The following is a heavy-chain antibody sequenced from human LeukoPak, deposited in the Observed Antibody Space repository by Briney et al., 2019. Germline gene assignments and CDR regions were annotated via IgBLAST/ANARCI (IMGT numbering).Heavy chain of an antibody. Sequence: SETLSLTCTVSGGSISSYYWSWIRQPPGKGLEWIGYIDNSGRTNYNPSLKSRVTISVDTSKNQFSLKLSSVTAADTAVYSCARGELLEWAYCYMDVWGKGTTVTVSS. D-gene: IGHD3-3*01. J-gene: IGHJ6*03. CDR3: ARGELLEWAYCYMDV. CDR1: GGSISSYY. CDR2: IDNSGRT. V-gene: IGHV4-59*01.